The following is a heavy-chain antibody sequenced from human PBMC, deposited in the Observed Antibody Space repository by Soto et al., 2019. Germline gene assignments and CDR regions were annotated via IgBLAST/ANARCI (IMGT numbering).Heavy chain of an antibody. J-gene: IGHJ6*02. V-gene: IGHV4-59*01. Sequence: SSETLSLTCTVSGGSISSYYWSWIRQPPGKGLEWIGYIYYSGSTNYNPSLKSRVTISVDTSKNQFSLKLSSVTAADTAVYYCARVVYSSSWYGDYYYYGMDVWGQGTTVTVSS. CDR2: IYYSGST. CDR1: GGSISSYY. D-gene: IGHD6-13*01. CDR3: ARVVYSSSWYGDYYYYGMDV.